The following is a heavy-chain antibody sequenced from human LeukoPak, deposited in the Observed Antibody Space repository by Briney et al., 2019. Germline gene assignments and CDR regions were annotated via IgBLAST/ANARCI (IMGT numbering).Heavy chain of an antibody. CDR3: AKDTGAVVVTATIDY. D-gene: IGHD2-21*02. CDR2: ISWNSGSI. Sequence: PGRSLRLSCAASGFTFDDYAMHWVRQAPGKGLEWVSGISWNSGSIGYADSVKGRFTISRDNAKNSLYLQMNSLRAGDTALYYCAKDTGAVVVTATIDYWGQGTLVNVPT. CDR1: GFTFDDYA. V-gene: IGHV3-9*01. J-gene: IGHJ4*02.